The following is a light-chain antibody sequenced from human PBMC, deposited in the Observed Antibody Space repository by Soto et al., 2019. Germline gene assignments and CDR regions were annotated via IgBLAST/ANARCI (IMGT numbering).Light chain of an antibody. CDR1: QSIRTY. V-gene: IGKV1-39*01. CDR2: AAS. Sequence: DIPMTQSPSSLSASVGDRVTITCRASQSIRTYLNWYQQRPGKAPKLLIYAASSLQSGVPSRFSGGGSGTDFTLTISSLQPEDFATYYCQQSSSTPLSFGQGTKVDIK. J-gene: IGKJ1*01. CDR3: QQSSSTPLS.